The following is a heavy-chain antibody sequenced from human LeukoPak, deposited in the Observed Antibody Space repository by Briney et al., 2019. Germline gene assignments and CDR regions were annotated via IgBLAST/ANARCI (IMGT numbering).Heavy chain of an antibody. J-gene: IGHJ5*02. CDR1: GYTFSNYG. V-gene: IGHV1-2*02. D-gene: IGHD3-3*01. CDR3: ARGPYYDFWSDL. CDR2: INPNSGGT. Sequence: SVKVSCKTSGYTFSNYGVSWVRQAPGQGLEWMGWINPNSGGTNYAQKFQGRVTMTRDTSISTAYMELSRLRSDDTAVYYCARGPYYDFWSDLWGQGTLVTVSS.